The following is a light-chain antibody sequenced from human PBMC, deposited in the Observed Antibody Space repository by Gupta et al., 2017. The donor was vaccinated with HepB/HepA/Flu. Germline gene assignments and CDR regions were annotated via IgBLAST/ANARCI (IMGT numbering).Light chain of an antibody. CDR3: QNYNSAPHA. J-gene: IGKJ4*01. Sequence: DMQMKHSSSQSTAFGGDRVTITCRADEDITGYLAWYQQKSGKVPKLLIYETSILPPGVSSRFRGSGSGTDFTLTISNLQPDDFATYYCQNYNSAPHAFGGGTKVEIK. CDR1: EDITGY. V-gene: IGKV1-27*01. CDR2: ETS.